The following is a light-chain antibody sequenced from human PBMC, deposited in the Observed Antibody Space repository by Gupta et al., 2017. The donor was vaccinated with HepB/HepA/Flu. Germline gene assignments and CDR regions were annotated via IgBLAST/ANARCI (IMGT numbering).Light chain of an antibody. CDR3: AAWDDSLNGVV. CDR1: SSNIGSNT. V-gene: IGLV1-44*01. Sequence: SVLTQPPSASGTPGQRVTISCSGSSSNIGSNTVNWYQQLPGTAPKLLIYSNNQRPSEVPDRFSGSKSGTPASLAISGLQSEDEADYYCAAWDDSLNGVVFGGGTKLTVL. CDR2: SNN. J-gene: IGLJ2*01.